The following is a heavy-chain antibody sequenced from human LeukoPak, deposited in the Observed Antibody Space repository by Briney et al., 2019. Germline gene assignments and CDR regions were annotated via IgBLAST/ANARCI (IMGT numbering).Heavy chain of an antibody. CDR3: ARAEYDSSGYYFDY. D-gene: IGHD3-22*01. CDR1: GGSISSGGYS. J-gene: IGHJ4*02. V-gene: IGHV4-30-2*01. CDR2: IYHSGST. Sequence: PSETLSLTCAVSGGSISSGGYSWSWIRQPPGKGLEWIGYIYHSGSTYYNPSLKGRVTISVDRSKNQFSLKLSSVTAADTAVYYCARAEYDSSGYYFDYWGQGTLVTVSS.